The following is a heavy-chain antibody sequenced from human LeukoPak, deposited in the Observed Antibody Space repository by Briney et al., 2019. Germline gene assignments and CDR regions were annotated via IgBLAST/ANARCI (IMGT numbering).Heavy chain of an antibody. CDR1: GFTFHDYD. D-gene: IGHD2-2*01. V-gene: IGHV3-20*04. J-gene: IGHJ4*02. CDR2: INWNGDRT. Sequence: GGSLRLSCAASGFTFHDYDMSWVRQSPGKGLEWVSGINWNGDRTGYADSVKGRFTISRDNSKNTLYLQMNSLRAEDTAVYYCARGYCSSTSCLWYFDYWGQGTLVTVSS. CDR3: ARGYCSSTSCLWYFDY.